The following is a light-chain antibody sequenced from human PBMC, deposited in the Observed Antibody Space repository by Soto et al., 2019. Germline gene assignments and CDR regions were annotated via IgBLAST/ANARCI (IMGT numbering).Light chain of an antibody. Sequence: QSVLTQPPSASGTPGQRVTISCSGSSSNIGRNTVNWYQQLPGTAPKLLIYSNNQRPSGVPDRFSGSKSGTSASLAISGLQSEDEADYYCAAWDDSLNGWVFGGGTKRTVL. V-gene: IGLV1-44*01. CDR3: AAWDDSLNGWV. CDR1: SSNIGRNT. J-gene: IGLJ3*02. CDR2: SNN.